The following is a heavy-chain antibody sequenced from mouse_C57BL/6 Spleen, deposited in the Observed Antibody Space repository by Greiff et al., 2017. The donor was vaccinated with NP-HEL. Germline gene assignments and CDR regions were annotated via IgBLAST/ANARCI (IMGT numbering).Heavy chain of an antibody. CDR1: GFNIKDYY. D-gene: IGHD1-1*01. V-gene: IGHV14-1*01. Sequence: EVQLQQSGAELVRPGASVKLSCTASGFNIKDYYMHWVKQRPEQGLEWIGRIDPEDGDTEYAPKFQGKATMTADTSSNTAYLQLSSLTSEDTAVYYCTTWVTTVVARDYWGQGTTLTVSS. J-gene: IGHJ2*01. CDR2: IDPEDGDT. CDR3: TTWVTTVVARDY.